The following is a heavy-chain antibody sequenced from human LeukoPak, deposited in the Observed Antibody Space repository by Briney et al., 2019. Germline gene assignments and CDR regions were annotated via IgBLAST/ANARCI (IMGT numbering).Heavy chain of an antibody. CDR3: AREVGGYFDY. CDR2: IYYSGST. Sequence: PSETLSLTCTVSGGSISSYYWSWIRQPPGKGLEWTGYIYYSGSTNYNPSLKSRVTISVDTSKNQFSLKLSSVTAADTAVYYCAREVGGYFDYWGQGTLVTVSS. CDR1: GGSISSYY. V-gene: IGHV4-59*01. J-gene: IGHJ4*02. D-gene: IGHD2-2*01.